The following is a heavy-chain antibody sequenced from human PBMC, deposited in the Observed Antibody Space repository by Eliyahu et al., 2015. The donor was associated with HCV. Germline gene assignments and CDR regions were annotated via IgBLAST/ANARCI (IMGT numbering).Heavy chain of an antibody. J-gene: IGHJ4*02. CDR3: AMGEIAAAGIFDY. CDR2: ISSSSSYI. D-gene: IGHD6-13*01. CDR1: GFTFSSXS. Sequence: EVQLVESGGGLVKPGGSLXLSCAASGFTFSSXSMNWVRQAPGKGLEWVSSISSSSSYIYYADSVKGRFTISRDNAKNSLYLQMNSLRAEDTAVYYCAMGEIAAAGIFDYWGQGTLVTVSS. V-gene: IGHV3-21*01.